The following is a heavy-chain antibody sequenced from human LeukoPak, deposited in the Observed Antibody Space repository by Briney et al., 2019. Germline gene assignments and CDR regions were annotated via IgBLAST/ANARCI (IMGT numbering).Heavy chain of an antibody. D-gene: IGHD1-26*01. CDR2: LLYTGRT. Sequence: PSETLSLTCTVSGNSISSSRFYWAWIRQPPGKGLEWIGSLLYTGRTFYNPSLKSRVTISVDTSKNQCSLRLGSVTASDTAVYYCARRDVGATIDYWGQGTLVTVSS. CDR3: ARRDVGATIDY. V-gene: IGHV4-39*01. J-gene: IGHJ4*02. CDR1: GNSISSSRFY.